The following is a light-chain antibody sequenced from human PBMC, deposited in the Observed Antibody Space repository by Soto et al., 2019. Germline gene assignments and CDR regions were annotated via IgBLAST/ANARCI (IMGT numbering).Light chain of an antibody. CDR1: TGAVTSGHY. V-gene: IGLV7-46*01. CDR2: DTS. J-gene: IGLJ2*01. CDR3: LLSYSGARLV. Sequence: QAVVTQEPSLTVSPGGTVTLTCGSSTGAVTSGHYPYWFQQKPGQAPRTLIYDTSNKHSWTPARFSGSLLGGKAALTLSGAQPEDEAAYYCLLSYSGARLVFGGGTKLTVL.